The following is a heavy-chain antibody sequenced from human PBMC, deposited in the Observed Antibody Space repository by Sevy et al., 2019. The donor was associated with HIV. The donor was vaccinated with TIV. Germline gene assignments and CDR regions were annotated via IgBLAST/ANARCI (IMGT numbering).Heavy chain of an antibody. CDR3: AKASKGIVVVTAQDDY. V-gene: IGHV3-23*01. Sequence: GGSLRLSCAASGFTFSSYAMSWVRQAPGKGLEWVSAISGRGGSTYYADSVKGRFTISRDNSKNTLYLQMNSLRAEDTAVYYCAKASKGIVVVTAQDDYWGQGTLVTVSS. CDR1: GFTFSSYA. J-gene: IGHJ4*02. CDR2: ISGRGGST. D-gene: IGHD2-21*02.